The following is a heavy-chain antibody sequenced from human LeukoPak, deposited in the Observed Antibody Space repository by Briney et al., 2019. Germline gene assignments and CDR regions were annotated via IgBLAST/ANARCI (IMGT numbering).Heavy chain of an antibody. CDR2: IYYTGST. J-gene: IGHJ4*02. CDR1: GGSISSYY. Sequence: RTSETLSLTCTVSGGSISSYYWSWIRQPPGKGLEWIGYIYYTGSTNYNPSLKSRVTVSVDTSKNQFSLKLSSVTAADTAVYYCARHSGSYDSRAYFNYWGQGTLVTVSS. V-gene: IGHV4-59*08. CDR3: ARHSGSYDSRAYFNY. D-gene: IGHD3-22*01.